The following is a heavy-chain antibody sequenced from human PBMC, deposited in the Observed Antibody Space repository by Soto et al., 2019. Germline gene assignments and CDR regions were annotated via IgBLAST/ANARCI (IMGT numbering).Heavy chain of an antibody. J-gene: IGHJ3*02. CDR2: ISSSSTYI. V-gene: IGHV3-21*01. CDR1: GFTFSSYS. Sequence: EVQLVESGGGLVKPGGSLRLSCAASGFTFSSYSINWVRQAPGKGLEWVSCISSSSTYIYYADSVRGRFTISRDNAKNSLYLQMNSLRAEDTAVYYWARDLYGDSGADAFDIWGQGTMVTVSS. D-gene: IGHD4-17*01. CDR3: ARDLYGDSGADAFDI.